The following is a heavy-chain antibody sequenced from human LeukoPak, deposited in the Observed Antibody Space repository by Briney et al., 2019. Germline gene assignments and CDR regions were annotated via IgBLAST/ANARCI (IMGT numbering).Heavy chain of an antibody. V-gene: IGHV1-24*01. CDR2: FDPEDGET. Sequence: ASVKVSCKVSGYTLTELSMHWVRQAPGKGLEWMGGFDPEDGETIYAQKFQGRVTMTEDTSIDTAYMELSSLRSEDTAVYYCARDYYYDSSGHKSGYFDLWGRGTLVTVSS. CDR3: ARDYYYDSSGHKSGYFDL. J-gene: IGHJ2*01. D-gene: IGHD3-22*01. CDR1: GYTLTELS.